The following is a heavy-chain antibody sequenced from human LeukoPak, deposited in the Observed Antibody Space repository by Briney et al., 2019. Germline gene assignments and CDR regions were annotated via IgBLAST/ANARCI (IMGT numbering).Heavy chain of an antibody. D-gene: IGHD6-13*01. CDR2: ISSDGGNV. CDR3: AKGQQGHMWLDN. Sequence: GGSLRLSCAASAFTFRSFGMQWVRQAPCKGLEWVAFISSDGGNVYYADSVNGRFSISRDNFKATLYLQMNSLRPEDTAVYYCAKGQQGHMWLDNWGQGTLVIVSS. V-gene: IGHV3-30*18. J-gene: IGHJ4*02. CDR1: AFTFRSFG.